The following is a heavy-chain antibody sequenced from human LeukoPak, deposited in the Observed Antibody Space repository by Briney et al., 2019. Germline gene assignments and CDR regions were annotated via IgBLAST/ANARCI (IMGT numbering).Heavy chain of an antibody. Sequence: GGSLRLSCAASGFTFSSYWMSWVRQAPGKGLEWVANIKRDGSEKYYVDSVKGRFTISRDNAKNSLYLQMNSLRAEDTAVYYCARGTIAAAGYYYFDYWGQGTQVTVSS. D-gene: IGHD6-13*01. CDR2: IKRDGSEK. V-gene: IGHV3-7*04. CDR3: ARGTIAAAGYYYFDY. CDR1: GFTFSSYW. J-gene: IGHJ4*02.